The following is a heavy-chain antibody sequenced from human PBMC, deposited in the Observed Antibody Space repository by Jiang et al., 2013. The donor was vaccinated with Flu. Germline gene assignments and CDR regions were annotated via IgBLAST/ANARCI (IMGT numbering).Heavy chain of an antibody. V-gene: IGHV3-30*02. J-gene: IGHJ4*02. CDR2: IRYDGSNK. Sequence: VQLVESGGGVVQPGGSLRLSCAASGFTFSSYGMHWVRQAPGKGLEWVAFIRYDGSNKYYADSVKGRFTISRDNSKNTLYLQMNSLRAEDTAVYYCAKDRLNYYGSGLYNSWGQGTLVTVSS. D-gene: IGHD3-10*01. CDR3: AKDRLNYYGSGLYNS. CDR1: GFTFSSYG.